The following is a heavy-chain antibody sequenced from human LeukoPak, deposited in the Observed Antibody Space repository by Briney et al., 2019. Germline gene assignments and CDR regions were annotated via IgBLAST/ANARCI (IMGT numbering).Heavy chain of an antibody. J-gene: IGHJ5*02. CDR1: GFTFSSYA. Sequence: GGSLRLSCAASGFTFSSYAMSWVRQAPGKGLEWVSAISGSGGSTYYADSVKGRFTISRDNSKNTLYLQMNSLRAEDTAVYYCAKDRNYDFWRRGWFDPWGQGTLVTVSS. CDR3: AKDRNYDFWRRGWFDP. CDR2: ISGSGGST. D-gene: IGHD3-3*01. V-gene: IGHV3-23*01.